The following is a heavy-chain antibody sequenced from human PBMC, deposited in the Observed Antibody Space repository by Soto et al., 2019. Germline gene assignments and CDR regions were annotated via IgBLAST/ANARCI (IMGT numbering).Heavy chain of an antibody. Sequence: GGSLRLSCAASGFTFSSYSMNWVRQAPGKGLEWVSSISSSSSYIYYADSVKGRFTISRDNAKNSLYLQMNSLRAEDTAVYYCARDCRQIVVLPDAFDIWGQGTMVTVSS. CDR3: ARDCRQIVVLPDAFDI. CDR1: GFTFSSYS. D-gene: IGHD2-2*01. J-gene: IGHJ3*02. CDR2: ISSSSSYI. V-gene: IGHV3-21*01.